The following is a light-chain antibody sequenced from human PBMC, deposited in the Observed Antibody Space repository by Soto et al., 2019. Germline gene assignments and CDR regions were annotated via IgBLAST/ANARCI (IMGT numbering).Light chain of an antibody. Sequence: QSVLTQPPSVSGAPGQRVTISCTGSSSNIGAGYDVHWYQQLPGAAPKLLIYGNFNRPSGVPDRFSGSNSGTSASLAITGLQAEDEAAYFCQSYDRSLSVVFGGGTKLTVL. CDR3: QSYDRSLSVV. CDR2: GNF. CDR1: SSNIGAGYD. J-gene: IGLJ2*01. V-gene: IGLV1-40*01.